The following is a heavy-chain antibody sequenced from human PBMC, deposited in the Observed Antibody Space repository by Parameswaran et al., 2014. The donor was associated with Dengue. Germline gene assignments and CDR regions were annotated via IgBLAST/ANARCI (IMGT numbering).Heavy chain of an antibody. V-gene: IGHV1-46*01. D-gene: IGHD3-9*01. J-gene: IGHJ6*02. Sequence: WVRQAPGQGLEWMGIINPSGGSTSYAQKFQGRVTMTRDTSTSTVYMELSSLRSEDTAVYYCARGRTIFWVIEYWGQGTTVTVSS. CDR3: ARGRTIFWVIEY. CDR2: INPSGGST.